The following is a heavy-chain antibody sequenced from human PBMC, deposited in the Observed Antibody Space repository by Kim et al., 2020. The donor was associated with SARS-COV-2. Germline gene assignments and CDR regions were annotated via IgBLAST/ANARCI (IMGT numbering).Heavy chain of an antibody. Sequence: SGKGRFTISRDNAKNSLYLQMNSLRAEDTAVYYCARKFTTSWYENWYFDLWGRGTLVTVSS. J-gene: IGHJ2*01. D-gene: IGHD6-13*01. CDR3: ARKFTTSWYENWYFDL. V-gene: IGHV3-11*03.